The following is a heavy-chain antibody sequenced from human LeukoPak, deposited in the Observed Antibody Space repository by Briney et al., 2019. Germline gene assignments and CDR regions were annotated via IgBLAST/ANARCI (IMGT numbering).Heavy chain of an antibody. V-gene: IGHV3-7*01. D-gene: IGHD3-10*01. CDR1: GFTFSSYW. Sequence: GGSLRPSCAASGFTFSSYWMSWVRQAPGKGLEWVANIKQDGSEKYYVDSVKGRFTISRDNAKNSLYLQMNSLRAEDTAVYYCAKIGWVRGEGAFDIWGQGTLVTVSS. CDR3: AKIGWVRGEGAFDI. CDR2: IKQDGSEK. J-gene: IGHJ4*02.